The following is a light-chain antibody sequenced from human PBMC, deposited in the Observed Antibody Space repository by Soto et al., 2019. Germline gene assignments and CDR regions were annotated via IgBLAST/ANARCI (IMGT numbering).Light chain of an antibody. CDR2: GAS. V-gene: IGKV4-1*01. Sequence: SNAYLDMCLGWRAHFYCKHRQSLLDSSNITSYLAWYQQKPGQPPRLLIYGASTRETGIPDRFSGSGSGTEFTLTISSLQPEDLAVYYCQQYSSIPLTFGGGTKVDIK. J-gene: IGKJ4*01. CDR1: QSLLDSSNITSY. CDR3: QQYSSIPLT.